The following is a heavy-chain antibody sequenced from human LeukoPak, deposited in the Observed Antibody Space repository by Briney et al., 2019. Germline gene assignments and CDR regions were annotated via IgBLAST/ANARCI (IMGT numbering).Heavy chain of an antibody. CDR2: TRYDESLK. V-gene: IGHV3-30*02. CDR3: TKYRSGNFDYYPDLDS. J-gene: IGHJ4*02. CDR1: GFTFSSYA. Sequence: GGSLRLSCAASGFTFSSYAMHWVRQAPGKGLEWVAFTRYDESLKYYAGSVRGRFAISRDNSKNTLYLQMNSLRTEDTAIYYCTKYRSGNFDYYPDLDSWGQGILVTVSS. D-gene: IGHD3-9*01.